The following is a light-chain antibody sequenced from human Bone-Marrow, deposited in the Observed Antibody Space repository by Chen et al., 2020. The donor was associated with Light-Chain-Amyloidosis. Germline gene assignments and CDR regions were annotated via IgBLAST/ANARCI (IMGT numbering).Light chain of an antibody. CDR1: QDITNY. CDR3: QQYADLPYT. V-gene: IGKV1-33*01. Sequence: DIQMTQSPSSLSASVGDRVTITCQASQDITNYLNWYQQKPGEVPKRLIYDASTLETGVQSRFIGGRYGTHYTFTITSLPREDIEKHYCQQYADLPYTFGQGTNLEIK. J-gene: IGKJ2*01. CDR2: DAS.